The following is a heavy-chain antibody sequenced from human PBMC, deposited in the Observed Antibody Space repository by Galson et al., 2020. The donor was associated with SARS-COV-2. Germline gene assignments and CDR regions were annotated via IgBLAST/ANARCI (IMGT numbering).Heavy chain of an antibody. Sequence: GGSLRLSCAASGFTFSTYSMHWVRQAPGRGLEWVAVISNDGSNKYYADSVKGRFTISRDNSKNTLFLQMNSLRAEDTAVYYCAREAFAQGADTALGRLVGMSVTTKKGFDYWGQGTLVTVSS. CDR1: GFTFSTYS. V-gene: IGHV3-30-3*01. D-gene: IGHD5-18*01. CDR2: ISNDGSNK. J-gene: IGHJ4*02. CDR3: AREAFAQGADTALGRLVGMSVTTKKGFDY.